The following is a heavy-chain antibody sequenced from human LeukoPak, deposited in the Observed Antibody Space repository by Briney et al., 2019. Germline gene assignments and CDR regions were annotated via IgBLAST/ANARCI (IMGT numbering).Heavy chain of an antibody. V-gene: IGHV1-2*02. Sequence: ASVKVSCKASGYTFTSYYMHWVRQAPGQGLEWMGWINPNSGGTNYAQKFQGRVTMTRDTSISTAYMELSRLRSDDTAVYCCARELNYDSSGYYFDYWGQGTLVTVSS. J-gene: IGHJ4*02. D-gene: IGHD3-22*01. CDR1: GYTFTSYY. CDR2: INPNSGGT. CDR3: ARELNYDSSGYYFDY.